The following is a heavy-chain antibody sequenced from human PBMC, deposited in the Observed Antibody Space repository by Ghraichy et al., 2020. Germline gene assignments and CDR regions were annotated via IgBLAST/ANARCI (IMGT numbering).Heavy chain of an antibody. CDR2: IDWDDDK. CDR1: GFSLSTSGMC. CDR3: ARIKYPSYYDSSAYYGGYYYYGMDV. J-gene: IGHJ6*02. Sequence: SGPTLVKPTQTLTLTCTFSGFSLSTSGMCVSWIRQPPGKALEWLARIDWDDDKYYSTSLKTRLTISKDTSKNQVVLTMTNMDPVDTATYYCARIKYPSYYDSSAYYGGYYYYGMDVWGQGTTVTVSS. D-gene: IGHD3-22*01. V-gene: IGHV2-70*11.